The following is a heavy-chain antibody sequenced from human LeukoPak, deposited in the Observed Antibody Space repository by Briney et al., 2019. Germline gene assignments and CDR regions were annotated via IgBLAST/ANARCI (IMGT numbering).Heavy chain of an antibody. D-gene: IGHD1-14*01. V-gene: IGHV4-59*01. CDR1: GGSISSYY. CDR3: ARGTPQDAFDI. J-gene: IGHJ3*02. Sequence: SEALSLTCTVSGGSISSYYWSWIRQPPGKGLEWIGYIYYSGSTNYNPSLKSRVTISVDTSKNQFSLKLSSVTAADTAVYYCARGTPQDAFDIWGQGTMVTVSS. CDR2: IYYSGST.